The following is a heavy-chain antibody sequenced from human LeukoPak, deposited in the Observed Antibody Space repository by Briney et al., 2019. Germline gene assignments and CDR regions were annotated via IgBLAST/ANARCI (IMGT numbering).Heavy chain of an antibody. Sequence: GGSLRLSCAASGFTFSSYSMNWVRQAPGKGLEWVSSISSSSSYIYYADSVKGRFTISRDNSKNTLYLQMNSLRAEDTAVYYCAKDGPQETDYGDYGDYWGQGTLVTVSS. CDR1: GFTFSSYS. CDR3: AKDGPQETDYGDYGDY. V-gene: IGHV3-21*01. CDR2: ISSSSSYI. J-gene: IGHJ4*02. D-gene: IGHD4-17*01.